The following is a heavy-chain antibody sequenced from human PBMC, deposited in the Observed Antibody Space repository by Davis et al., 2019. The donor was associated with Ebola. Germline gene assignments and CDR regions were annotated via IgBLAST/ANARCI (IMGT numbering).Heavy chain of an antibody. Sequence: SVKVSCKASGGTFSSYAIRWVRQAPGQGLEWMGRIIPILGIANYAQKFQRRVTITADKSTSTAYMELSSLRSEDTAVYYCASREWEPRVSGMDVWGQGTTVTVSS. J-gene: IGHJ6*02. V-gene: IGHV1-69*04. CDR3: ASREWEPRVSGMDV. D-gene: IGHD1-26*01. CDR1: GGTFSSYA. CDR2: IIPILGIA.